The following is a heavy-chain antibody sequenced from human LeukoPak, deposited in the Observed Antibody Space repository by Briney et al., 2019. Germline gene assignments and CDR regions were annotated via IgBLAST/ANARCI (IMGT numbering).Heavy chain of an antibody. D-gene: IGHD3-10*01. CDR2: ISGSGGTT. V-gene: IGHV3-43*02. J-gene: IGHJ6*03. Sequence: GGSLRLSCAASVFTFSNYAMSWVRQTPGKGLEWVSGISGSGGTTYYADSVKGRFTISRDNSKSSLYLQMNSLRTEDTALYYCAKGGSKGGNYYYYMDVWGKGTTVTVSS. CDR1: VFTFSNYA. CDR3: AKGGSKGGNYYYYMDV.